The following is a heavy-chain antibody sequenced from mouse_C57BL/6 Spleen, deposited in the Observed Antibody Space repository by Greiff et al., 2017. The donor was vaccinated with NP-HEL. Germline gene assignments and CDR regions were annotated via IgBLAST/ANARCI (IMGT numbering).Heavy chain of an antibody. D-gene: IGHD2-3*01. CDR2: IHPNSGST. J-gene: IGHJ1*03. CDR3: ARGDGSPGIFDV. V-gene: IGHV1-64*01. Sequence: QVQLQQPGAELVKPGASVKLSCKASGYTFTSYWMHWVKQRPGQGLEWIGMIHPNSGSTNYNEKFKSKATLTVDKSSSTAYMQLSSLTSEDSAVYYCARGDGSPGIFDVWGTGTTVTVSS. CDR1: GYTFTSYW.